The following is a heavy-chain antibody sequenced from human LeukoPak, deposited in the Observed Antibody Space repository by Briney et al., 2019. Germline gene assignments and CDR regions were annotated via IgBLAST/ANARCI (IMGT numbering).Heavy chain of an antibody. J-gene: IGHJ4*02. CDR2: IKSKTDGETT. CDR3: TTDLGTYYHGSQRLIPIDY. Sequence: GGSLRLSCVDSGFTFTNAWMSWVRQAPGKGLEWIGRIKSKTDGETTNYAEPVRGRITISRDDSKSAVYLQMNSLKIENTAVYYCTTDLGTYYHGSQRLIPIDYWGQGTLVTVSS. CDR1: GFTFTNAW. V-gene: IGHV3-15*01. D-gene: IGHD3-10*01.